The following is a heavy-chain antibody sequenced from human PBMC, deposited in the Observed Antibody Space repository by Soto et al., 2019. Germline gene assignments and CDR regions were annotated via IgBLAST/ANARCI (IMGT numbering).Heavy chain of an antibody. J-gene: IGHJ4*02. V-gene: IGHV3-23*01. Sequence: PGGSLRLSCAASGFTFSSYAMSWVRQAPGKGLEWVSAITGSGGGTYYGDSVKGRFTISRDNSRNTLYLQMNSLRAEDTAVYYCAKASSRSVAKDYWGQGTLVTVSS. D-gene: IGHD6-19*01. CDR3: AKASSRSVAKDY. CDR1: GFTFSSYA. CDR2: ITGSGGGT.